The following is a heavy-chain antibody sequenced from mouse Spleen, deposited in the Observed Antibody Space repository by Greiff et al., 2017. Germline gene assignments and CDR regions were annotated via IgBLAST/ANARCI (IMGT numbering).Heavy chain of an antibody. J-gene: IGHJ2*01. CDR1: GFTFSDYY. D-gene: IGHD2-4*01. V-gene: IGHV5-16*01. CDR3: ARLITAGDYFDY. CDR2: INYDGSST. Sequence: EVKVVESEGGLVQPGSSMKLSCTASGFTFSDYYMAWVRQVPEKGLEWVANINYDGSSTYYLDSLKSRFIISRDNAKNILYLQMSSLKSEDTATYYCARLITAGDYFDYWGQGTTLTVSS.